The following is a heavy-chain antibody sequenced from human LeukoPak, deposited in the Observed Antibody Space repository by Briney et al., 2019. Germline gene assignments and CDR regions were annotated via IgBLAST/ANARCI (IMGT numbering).Heavy chain of an antibody. D-gene: IGHD1-1*01. CDR2: IGDSGETT. CDR1: GFSFSSYG. CDR3: AKGPVGGNDSPQPFDY. Sequence: PGGSLRLSCAASGFSFSSYGMSWVRQAPGKGLEWVAVIGDSGETTIYRDSVKGRLTISRDNSKNTLFLQMSGLRAEDTAVYYCAKGPVGGNDSPQPFDYWGQGTLVTVSS. V-gene: IGHV3-23*01. J-gene: IGHJ4*02.